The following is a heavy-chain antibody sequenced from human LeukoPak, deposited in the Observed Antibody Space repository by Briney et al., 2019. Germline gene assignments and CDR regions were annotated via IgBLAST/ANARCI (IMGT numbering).Heavy chain of an antibody. CDR1: GFNFNNAW. J-gene: IGHJ4*02. CDR3: AAPWGSAGY. D-gene: IGHD3-16*01. CDR2: IKSKTDGGTT. Sequence: PGGSLRLSCAASGFNFNNAWMGWVRQVPGKGLEWVGRIKSKTDGGTTDYAAPVKGRFTISRDDSKNALFLQMDSLKTEDTAVYFCAAPWGSAGYWGQGTLVTVSS. V-gene: IGHV3-15*01.